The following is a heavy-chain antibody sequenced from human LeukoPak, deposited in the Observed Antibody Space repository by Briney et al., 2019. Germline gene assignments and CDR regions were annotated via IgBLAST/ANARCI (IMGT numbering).Heavy chain of an antibody. V-gene: IGHV4-34*01. CDR2: INHSGST. D-gene: IGHD3-22*01. CDR3: ARHDSSGYPDAFDI. Sequence: GSLRLSCAASGFDFNDFAMTWVRQPPGKGLEWIGEINHSGSTNYNPSLKSRVTISVDTSKNQFSLKLSSVTAADTAVYYCARHDSSGYPDAFDIWGQGTMVTVSS. J-gene: IGHJ3*02. CDR1: GFDFNDFA.